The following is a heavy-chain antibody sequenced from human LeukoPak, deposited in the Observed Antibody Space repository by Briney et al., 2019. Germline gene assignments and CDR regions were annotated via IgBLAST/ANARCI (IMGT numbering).Heavy chain of an antibody. CDR3: ARLGVGATRDAFDI. J-gene: IGHJ3*02. CDR1: RFTFSDYY. Sequence: KPGGSLRLSCAASRFTFSDYYMSWIRQAPGKGLEWVSYISGAGGNTNYADSVKGRFTISRDNAKNSLYLQMNSLRAEDTALYYCARLGVGATRDAFDIWGQGTMVTVSS. CDR2: ISGAGGNT. D-gene: IGHD1-26*01. V-gene: IGHV3-11*03.